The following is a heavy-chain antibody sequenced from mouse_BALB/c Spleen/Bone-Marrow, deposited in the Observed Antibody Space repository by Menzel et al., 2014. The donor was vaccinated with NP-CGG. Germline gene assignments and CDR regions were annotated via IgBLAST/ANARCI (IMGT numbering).Heavy chain of an antibody. V-gene: IGHV5-17*02. Sequence: DVMLVESGGGLVQPGGSRKLSCAASGFTFSSFGMHWVRQAPEKGLEWVAYISSGSSTIYYADTVKGRFTISRDNPKNTLFLQMTSLRSEDTAMYYCARGGNFAWFAYWGQGTLVTVSA. CDR1: GFTFSSFG. D-gene: IGHD2-1*01. CDR3: ARGGNFAWFAY. J-gene: IGHJ3*01. CDR2: ISSGSSTI.